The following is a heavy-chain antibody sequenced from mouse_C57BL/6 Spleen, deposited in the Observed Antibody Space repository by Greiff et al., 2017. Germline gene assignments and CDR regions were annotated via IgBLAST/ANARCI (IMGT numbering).Heavy chain of an antibody. J-gene: IGHJ2*01. CDR3: AMVTTYYCDY. V-gene: IGHV1-22*01. CDR2: INPNNGGT. Sequence: VKLMESGPELVKPGASVKMSCTASGYTFTDYNMPWVPPSHGTSLEWIGYINPNNGGTSYNQKFKGKATLTVNKSSSTDYMELRSLTAEDSAGYYLAMVTTYYCDYWGQGTTLTVSS. D-gene: IGHD2-2*01. CDR1: GYTFTDYN.